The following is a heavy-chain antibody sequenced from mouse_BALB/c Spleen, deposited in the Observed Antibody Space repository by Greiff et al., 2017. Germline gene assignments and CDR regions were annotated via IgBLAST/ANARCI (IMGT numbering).Heavy chain of an antibody. CDR3: ARYGNYHYAMDY. D-gene: IGHD2-1*01. J-gene: IGHJ4*01. Sequence: VKLVESGPELVKPGASVKMSCKASGYTFTDYVISWVKQRTGQGLEWIGEIYPGSGSTYYNEKFKGKATLTADKSSNTAYMQLSSLTSEDSAVYFCARYGNYHYAMDYWGQGTSVTVSS. V-gene: IGHV1-77*01. CDR1: GYTFTDYV. CDR2: IYPGSGST.